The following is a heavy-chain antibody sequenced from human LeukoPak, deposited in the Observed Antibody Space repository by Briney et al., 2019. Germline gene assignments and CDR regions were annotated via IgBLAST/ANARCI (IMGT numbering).Heavy chain of an antibody. CDR2: FDPEDGET. V-gene: IGHV1-24*01. D-gene: IGHD1-26*01. CDR1: GYTLTELS. Sequence: ASVKVSCKVSGYTLTELSMHWVRQAPGKGLEWMGGFDPEDGETIYAQKFQGRVTMTEDTSTDTVYMELSSLRSEDTAVYYCATSSGSYPDFDYWGQGTLVTVSS. J-gene: IGHJ4*02. CDR3: ATSSGSYPDFDY.